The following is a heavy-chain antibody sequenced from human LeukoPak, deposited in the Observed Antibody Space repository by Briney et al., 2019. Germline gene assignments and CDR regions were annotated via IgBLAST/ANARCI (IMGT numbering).Heavy chain of an antibody. CDR2: IYHSGST. Sequence: SETLSLTCAVSGYSLNSGSSWGWIRPPPGKGLDWIGTIYHSGSTYYNPSLKSRVTISVDTSKNQFSLKLSSVTAADTAVYYCARHDNFYYYYMDVWGKGTTVTVSS. J-gene: IGHJ6*03. D-gene: IGHD5-24*01. CDR1: GYSLNSGSS. CDR3: ARHDNFYYYYMDV. V-gene: IGHV4-38-2*01.